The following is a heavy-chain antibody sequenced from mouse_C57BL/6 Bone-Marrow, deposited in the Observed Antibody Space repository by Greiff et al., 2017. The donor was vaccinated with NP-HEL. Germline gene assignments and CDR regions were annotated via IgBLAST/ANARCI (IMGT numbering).Heavy chain of an antibody. CDR3: ARKSHLYYYAMDY. J-gene: IGHJ4*01. D-gene: IGHD2-3*01. Sequence: VQLQQPGAELVMPGASVKLSCKASGYTFTSYWMHWVEQRPGQGLEWIGEIDPSDSYTNYNQKFKGKSTLTVDKSSSTAYMQLSSLTSEDSAVYYCARKSHLYYYAMDYWGQGTSVTVSS. CDR2: IDPSDSYT. V-gene: IGHV1-69*01. CDR1: GYTFTSYW.